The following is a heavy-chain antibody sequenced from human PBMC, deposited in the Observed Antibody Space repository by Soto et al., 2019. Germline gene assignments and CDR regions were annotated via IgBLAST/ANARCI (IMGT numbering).Heavy chain of an antibody. D-gene: IGHD3-10*01. J-gene: IGHJ4*02. V-gene: IGHV3-23*01. CDR2: ISDSGDIT. CDR1: EFTFSTYA. CDR3: AKAFMVRGVIIPPFDY. Sequence: GGSLRLSCAASEFTFSTYAMTWVRQAPGRGLQWVATISDSGDITYYADSVKGRFTISRDNSRNTLYLQMNNLRAEDTAVYYCAKAFMVRGVIIPPFDYWGQGTLVTVSS.